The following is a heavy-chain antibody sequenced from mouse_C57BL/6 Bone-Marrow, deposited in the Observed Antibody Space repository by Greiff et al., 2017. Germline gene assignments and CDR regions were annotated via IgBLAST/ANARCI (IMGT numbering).Heavy chain of an antibody. CDR2: IDPEIGDT. CDR1: GFNIKDDY. J-gene: IGHJ2*01. Sequence: EVQLQQSGAELVRPGASVKLSCTASGFNIKDDYIHWVKQRPEQGLEWIGWIDPEIGDTEYASKFQGKATITSETSSNQTSLQHSSLTCEDTTVDSCSSFDGNYFDFWGQGTPLTVAS. D-gene: IGHD2-3*01. CDR3: SSFDGNYFDF. V-gene: IGHV14-4*01.